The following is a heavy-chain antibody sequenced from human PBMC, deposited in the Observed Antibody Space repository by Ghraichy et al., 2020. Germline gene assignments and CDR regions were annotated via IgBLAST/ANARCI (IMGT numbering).Heavy chain of an antibody. CDR2: ISGRGGRI. Sequence: GGSLRLSCAVSGLTFSNFAMAWVRQAPGKGLGWVSTISGRGGRIWYADSGRGRFIISRANSRSAFYLQMNSLSAEETAVYYCAKGKGSRSYVNWSFNTWGRGTPVTVSP. D-gene: IGHD3-10*01. CDR1: GLTFSNFA. J-gene: IGHJ2*01. V-gene: IGHV3-23*01. CDR3: AKGKGSRSYVNWSFNT.